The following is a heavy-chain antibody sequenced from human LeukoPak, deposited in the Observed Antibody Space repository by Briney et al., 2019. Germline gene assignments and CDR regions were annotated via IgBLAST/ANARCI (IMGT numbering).Heavy chain of an antibody. CDR3: AKGGCSSTSCYWGRDYYYYYYMDV. D-gene: IGHD2-2*01. Sequence: PGGTLRLSCAASGFTFSSYGMSWVRQAPGEGLEWVPAISGSGGSTYYADSVKGRFTISRDNSKNTLYLQMNSLRAEDTAVYYCAKGGCSSTSCYWGRDYYYYYYMDVWGKGTTVTISS. J-gene: IGHJ6*03. V-gene: IGHV3-23*01. CDR1: GFTFSSYG. CDR2: ISGSGGST.